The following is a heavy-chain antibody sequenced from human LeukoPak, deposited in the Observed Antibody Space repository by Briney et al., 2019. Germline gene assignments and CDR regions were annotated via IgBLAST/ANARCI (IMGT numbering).Heavy chain of an antibody. J-gene: IGHJ4*02. D-gene: IGHD6-6*01. Sequence: GGSLRLSCAASGFSVINAWMSWVRQAPGKGLEWVSAISGSGGGPSYTDSVKGRFTISRDNSKNTLFLQMDSLRAEDTAVYYCAKGSIKGYYDFWGQGTLVTVSS. CDR1: GFSVINAW. V-gene: IGHV3-23*01. CDR3: AKGSIKGYYDF. CDR2: ISGSGGGP.